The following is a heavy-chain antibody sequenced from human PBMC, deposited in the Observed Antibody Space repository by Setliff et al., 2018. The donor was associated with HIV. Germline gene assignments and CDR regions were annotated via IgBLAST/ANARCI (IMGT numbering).Heavy chain of an antibody. D-gene: IGHD1-26*01. J-gene: IGHJ5*01. V-gene: IGHV1-69*05. Sequence: GASVKVSCKASGGTFRSPAITWVRQAPGQGLEWMGGLIPNFGTAYYPQNFQGRLSVTIDTSTTTAYMELSSLRPDDTAVYYCSRGPKYIIPTSNWFDSWGQGTPVTVSS. CDR2: LIPNFGTA. CDR3: SRGPKYIIPTSNWFDS. CDR1: GGTFRSPA.